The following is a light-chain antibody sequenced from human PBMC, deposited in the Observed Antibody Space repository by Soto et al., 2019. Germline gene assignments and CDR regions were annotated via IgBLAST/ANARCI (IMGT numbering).Light chain of an antibody. CDR1: QSVSST. CDR3: QRYNKWPL. J-gene: IGKJ2*01. V-gene: IGKV3-15*01. CDR2: GAS. Sequence: EIVMTQSPATLSVSPGERATLSCRASQSVSSTLACYQQKPGQAPRLLIYGASTRASGIPARFSGSGSGTEFALTLSSLQSEDFAGYYCQRYNKWPLFGQGTKLEIK.